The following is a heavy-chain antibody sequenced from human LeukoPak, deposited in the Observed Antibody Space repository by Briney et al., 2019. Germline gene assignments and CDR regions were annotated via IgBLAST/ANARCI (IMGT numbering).Heavy chain of an antibody. J-gene: IGHJ4*02. CDR1: GYTFTSYY. V-gene: IGHV1-46*01. Sequence: GASVKVSCKASGYTFTSYYMHWVRQAPGQGLEWMGIINPSGGSTSYAQKFQGRVTMTRDTSTSTVYMELSSPRSEDTAVYYCARDGQIAAGGPPGYFDYWGQGILVTVSS. D-gene: IGHD6-13*01. CDR3: ARDGQIAAGGPPGYFDY. CDR2: INPSGGST.